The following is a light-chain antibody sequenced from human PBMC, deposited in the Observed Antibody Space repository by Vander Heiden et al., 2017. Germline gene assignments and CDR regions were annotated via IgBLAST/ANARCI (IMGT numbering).Light chain of an antibody. CDR3: RQALQTPYT. CDR1: QSLLHSNGYNY. CDR2: LGS. Sequence: DTVMTQSPLSLPVTPGEPASISCRSSQSLLHSNGYNYLDWYLQKPGQSPQLLIYLGSNRASGVPDRFSGSASGTDFTLKISMVDAEDVGVYYCRQALQTPYTFGHGTKVDIK. V-gene: IGKV2-28*01. J-gene: IGKJ3*01.